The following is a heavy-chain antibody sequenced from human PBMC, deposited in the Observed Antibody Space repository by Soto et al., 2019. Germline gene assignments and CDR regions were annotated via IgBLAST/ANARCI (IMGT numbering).Heavy chain of an antibody. V-gene: IGHV3-9*01. CDR1: GFNFDDYV. Sequence: EVQLVESGGGLVQPGRSLRLSCAASGFNFDDYVIYWVRQAPGKGLELVSGVSWHTGSLAYADSVKGRFTISRDNAKNSLYLQMSSLRPEDTALYYCARGHDWARVTTPYYYGLDVCCQGAAVTVS. CDR2: VSWHTGSL. CDR3: ARGHDWARVTTPYYYGLDV. J-gene: IGHJ6*02. D-gene: IGHD4-17*01.